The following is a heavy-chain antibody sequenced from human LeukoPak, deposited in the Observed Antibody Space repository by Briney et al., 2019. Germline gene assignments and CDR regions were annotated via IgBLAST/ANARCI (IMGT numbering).Heavy chain of an antibody. Sequence: TSQTLSLTCTVSGGSISSGGYYWSWFRQHPGKGLEWIGYIYYSGSTYYNPSLKSRVTISVDTSKNQFSLKLSSVTAADTAVYYCARGAHLRDTAMGFDYWGQGTLVTVSS. CDR2: IYYSGST. V-gene: IGHV4-31*03. CDR1: GGSISSGGYY. J-gene: IGHJ4*02. CDR3: ARGAHLRDTAMGFDY. D-gene: IGHD5-18*01.